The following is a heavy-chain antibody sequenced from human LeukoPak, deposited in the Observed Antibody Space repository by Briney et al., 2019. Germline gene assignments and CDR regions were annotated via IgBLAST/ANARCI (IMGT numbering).Heavy chain of an antibody. Sequence: GGSLRLSCAASGFIFSRHAMSWVRQAPGKGLEWVSTTGLESVHTLCADSVQGRFIVSRDNSRNTLDLQMDNLRVDDAAVYYCAKGDDIGKHPTRAYYFDIWGQGTLVTVSS. CDR3: AKGDDIGKHPTRAYYFDI. V-gene: IGHV3-23*01. J-gene: IGHJ4*02. CDR1: GFIFSRHA. D-gene: IGHD5-24*01. CDR2: TGLESVHT.